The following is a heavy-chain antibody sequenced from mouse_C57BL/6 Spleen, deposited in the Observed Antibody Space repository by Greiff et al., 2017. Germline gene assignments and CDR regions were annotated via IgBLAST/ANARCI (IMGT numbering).Heavy chain of an antibody. CDR2: IYPGDGDT. J-gene: IGHJ2*01. D-gene: IGHD1-1*01. CDR3: ARPFYYGSSFDY. Sequence: QVQLKQSGPELVKPGASVKISCKASGYAFSSSWMNWVKQRPGKGLEWIGRIYPGDGDTNYNGKFKGKATLTADKSSSTAYMQLSSLTSEDSAVYFCARPFYYGSSFDYWGQGTTLTVSS. CDR1: GYAFSSSW. V-gene: IGHV1-82*01.